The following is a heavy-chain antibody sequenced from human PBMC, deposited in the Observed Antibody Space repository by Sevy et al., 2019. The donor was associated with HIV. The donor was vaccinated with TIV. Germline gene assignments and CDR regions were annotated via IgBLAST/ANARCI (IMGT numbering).Heavy chain of an antibody. CDR3: AKDSGDFWSGYYNLYGMDV. V-gene: IGHV3-30*02. CDR2: IRYDGSNK. CDR1: GFTFSSYG. Sequence: GGSLRLSCAASGFTFSSYGMHWVRQAPGKGLEWVAFIRYDGSNKYYANSVKGRFTISRDNSKNTLYLQMNSLRAEDTAGYYCAKDSGDFWSGYYNLYGMDVWGQGTTVTVSS. J-gene: IGHJ6*02. D-gene: IGHD3-3*01.